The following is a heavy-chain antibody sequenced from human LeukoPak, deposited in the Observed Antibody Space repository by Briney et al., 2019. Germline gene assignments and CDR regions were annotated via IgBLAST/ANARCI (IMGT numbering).Heavy chain of an antibody. J-gene: IGHJ4*02. Sequence: GGSLRLSCAASGFTFSTYVMHWVRQAPGKGLEWVAGIWHDGSKEYYADSVKGRFTISRENSKNILHMQMNSLRADDTALYYCAKGLGSGYSPFDFWGRGTLVTVSS. V-gene: IGHV3-33*06. CDR2: IWHDGSKE. CDR1: GFTFSTYV. CDR3: AKGLGSGYSPFDF. D-gene: IGHD3-22*01.